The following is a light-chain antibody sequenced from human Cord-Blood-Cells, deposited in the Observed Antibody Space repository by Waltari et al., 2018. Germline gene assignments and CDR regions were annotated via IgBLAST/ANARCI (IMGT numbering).Light chain of an antibody. CDR1: SSDVGGYTY. CDR3: CSYAGSYTLV. V-gene: IGLV2-11*01. J-gene: IGLJ2*01. CDR2: YVS. Sequence: HSALTQPRSVSGSPGPSVTIPCPGTSSDVGGYTYASWYQQHPGKAPKLMIYYVSKRPSGVPERFSGSKSGNTASLTISGLQAEDEADYYCCSYAGSYTLVFGGGTKLTVL.